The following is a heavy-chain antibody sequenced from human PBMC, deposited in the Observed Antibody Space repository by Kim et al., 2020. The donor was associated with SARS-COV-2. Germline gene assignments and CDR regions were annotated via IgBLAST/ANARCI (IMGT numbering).Heavy chain of an antibody. CDR3: AGGDSRGYVFCGMDD. V-gene: IGHV3-30*04. Sequence: GGSLRLSCAASGFTFSSYAMHWVRQAPGKGLEWVAVISYDGSNKYYADSVKGRFTISRDNSKNTLYLQMNSLRAENTAVHYCAGGDSRGYVFCGMDDLG. D-gene: IGHD1-26*01. CDR1: GFTFSSYA. J-gene: IGHJ6*02. CDR2: ISYDGSNK.